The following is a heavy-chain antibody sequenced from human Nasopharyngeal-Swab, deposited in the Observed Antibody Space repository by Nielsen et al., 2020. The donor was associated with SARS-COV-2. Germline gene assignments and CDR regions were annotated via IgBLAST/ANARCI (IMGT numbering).Heavy chain of an antibody. CDR3: ARVRQQPGGGAFDI. J-gene: IGHJ3*02. CDR2: TYYRSKWYN. V-gene: IGHV6-1*01. Sequence: SQTLSLTCAISGDSVSSNSAAWNWIRQSPSRGLEWLGRTYYRSKWYNDYAVSVKSRITINPATSKNQFSLPLNSVTPEDTAVYYCARVRQQPGGGAFDIWGQGTMVTVSS. D-gene: IGHD6-13*01. CDR1: GDSVSSNSAA.